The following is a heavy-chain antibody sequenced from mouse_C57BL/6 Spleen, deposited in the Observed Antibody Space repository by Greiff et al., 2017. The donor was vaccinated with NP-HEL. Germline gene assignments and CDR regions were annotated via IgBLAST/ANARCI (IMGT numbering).Heavy chain of an antibody. V-gene: IGHV5-17*01. CDR1: GFTFSDYG. D-gene: IGHD3-3*01. CDR3: ARGIATDYAMDY. J-gene: IGHJ4*01. CDR2: ISSGSSTI. Sequence: VQLKESGGGLVKPGGSLKLSCAASGFTFSDYGMHWVRQAPEKGLEWVAYISSGSSTIYYADTVKGRFTISRDNAKNTLFLQMTSLRSEDTAMYYCARGIATDYAMDYWGQGTSVTVSS.